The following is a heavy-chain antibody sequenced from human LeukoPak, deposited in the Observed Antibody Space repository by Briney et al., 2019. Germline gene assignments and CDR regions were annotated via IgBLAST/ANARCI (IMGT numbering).Heavy chain of an antibody. CDR3: ARSSGWYQQLYYFDY. V-gene: IGHV4-61*02. CDR1: GGSISSGSYY. Sequence: PSETLSLTCTVSGGSISSGSYYWSWIRQPAGKGLEWIGRIYTSGSTNYNPSLKSRVTISVDTSKNQFSLKLSSVTAADTAVYYCARSSGWYQQLYYFDYWGQGTLVTVSS. J-gene: IGHJ4*02. CDR2: IYTSGST. D-gene: IGHD6-19*01.